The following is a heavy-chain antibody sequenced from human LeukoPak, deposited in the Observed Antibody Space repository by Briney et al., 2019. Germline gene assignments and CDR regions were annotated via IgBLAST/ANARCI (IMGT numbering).Heavy chain of an antibody. CDR3: ARGLVPYYFDY. V-gene: IGHV4-59*01. CDR2: IYYSGST. J-gene: IGHJ4*02. D-gene: IGHD4/OR15-4a*01. Sequence: SETLSLTCTVSGGSISSYYWSWIRQPPGKGLEWIGYIYYSGSTNYNPSLKSRVTISVDTSKNQFCLKLSSVTAADTAVYYCARGLVPYYFDYWGQGTLVTVSS. CDR1: GGSISSYY.